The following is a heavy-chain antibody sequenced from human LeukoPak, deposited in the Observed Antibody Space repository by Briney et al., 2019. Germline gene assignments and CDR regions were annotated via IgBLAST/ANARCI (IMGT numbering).Heavy chain of an antibody. J-gene: IGHJ4*02. D-gene: IGHD5-18*01. Sequence: GRSLRLSCAASGFSLSDFGTHWVRQAPGKGLEWVAVIWYDGSNKYYADSVKGRFTISRDNSKNTLYLQMNSLRAEDTAVYYCARVIYSYGPADYWGQGTLVTVSS. V-gene: IGHV3-33*08. CDR3: ARVIYSYGPADY. CDR1: GFSLSDFG. CDR2: IWYDGSNK.